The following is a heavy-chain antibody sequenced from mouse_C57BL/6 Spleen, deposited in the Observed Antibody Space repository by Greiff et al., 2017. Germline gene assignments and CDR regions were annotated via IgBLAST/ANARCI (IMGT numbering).Heavy chain of an antibody. D-gene: IGHD2-1*01. CDR1: GYSFTGYF. J-gene: IGHJ4*01. CDR3: DRVIYYGNYNYAMDY. CDR2: INPYNGDT. Sequence: EVKLQESGPELVKPGDSVKISCKASGYSFTGYFMNWVMQSHGKSLEWIGRINPYNGDTFYNQKFKGKATLTVEKSSSTVHLELRRLTSDDSAVYYCDRVIYYGNYNYAMDYWGQGTSVTVSS. V-gene: IGHV1-20*01.